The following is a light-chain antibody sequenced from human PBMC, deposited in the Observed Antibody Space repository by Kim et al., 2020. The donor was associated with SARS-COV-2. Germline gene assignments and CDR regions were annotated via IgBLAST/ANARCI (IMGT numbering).Light chain of an antibody. CDR2: GAS. CDR1: HSVSSN. Sequence: SPGERATRSCRASHSVSSNLAWYQQKPGQAPRLLIYGASTRATGIPARFSGSGSGTEFTLTISSLQSEDFAVYYCYQYNNWPPITFGQGTRLEIK. CDR3: YQYNNWPPIT. V-gene: IGKV3-15*01. J-gene: IGKJ5*01.